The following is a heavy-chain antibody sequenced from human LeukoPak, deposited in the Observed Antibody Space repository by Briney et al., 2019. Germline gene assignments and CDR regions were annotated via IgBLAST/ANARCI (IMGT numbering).Heavy chain of an antibody. CDR2: ISGSGGST. D-gene: IGHD3-22*01. CDR1: GFTFSSYA. CDR3: ARSAAMISLQLDY. V-gene: IGHV3-23*01. J-gene: IGHJ4*02. Sequence: GGSLRLSCAASGFTFSSYAMSWVRQAPGKGLEWVSAISGSGGSTYYADSVKGRFTISRDNSKNSLYLQMNSLRAEDTAVYYCARSAAMISLQLDYWGQGTLVTVSS.